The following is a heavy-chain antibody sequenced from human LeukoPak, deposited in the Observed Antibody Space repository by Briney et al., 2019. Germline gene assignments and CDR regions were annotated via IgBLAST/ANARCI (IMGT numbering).Heavy chain of an antibody. Sequence: GSSVKVSCKASGGTFSSYAISWVRQAPGQWLEWMGGIIPIFGTANYAQKFQGRVTITADESTSTAYMELSSLRSEDTAVYYCARILYYYGSGSHWFDPWGQGTLVTVSS. CDR2: IIPIFGTA. CDR1: GGTFSSYA. D-gene: IGHD3-10*01. J-gene: IGHJ5*02. CDR3: ARILYYYGSGSHWFDP. V-gene: IGHV1-69*01.